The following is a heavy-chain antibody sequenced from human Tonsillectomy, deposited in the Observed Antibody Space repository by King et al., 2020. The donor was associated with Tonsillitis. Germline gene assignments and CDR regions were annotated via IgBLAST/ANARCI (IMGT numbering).Heavy chain of an antibody. D-gene: IGHD2-15*01. CDR1: GFTFRSYS. V-gene: IGHV3-23*04. Sequence: VQLVETGGGLVQPGGSLKLSCVAPGFTFRSYSISWVRQAPWKGLDRFSIHSGIGGSTSHADSVMGRFTISRDNSTHTLYLQMNSLRAEDTAVYYCCRRYCSGGSCYGYALDIWGQGTMVTVSS. CDR2: HSGIGGST. J-gene: IGHJ3*02. CDR3: CRRYCSGGSCYGYALDI.